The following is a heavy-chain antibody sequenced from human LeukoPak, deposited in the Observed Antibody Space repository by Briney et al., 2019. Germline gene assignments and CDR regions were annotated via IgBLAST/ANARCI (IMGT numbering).Heavy chain of an antibody. D-gene: IGHD3-22*01. Sequence: GGSLRLSCAASGFTFSSYWMHWVRQAPGKGLVWVSRINSDGSSTSYADSVKGRFTISRDNAKNTLYLQMNSLRAEDTAVYYCARDDRYYYDSSGYYPPGYWGQGTLVTVSS. CDR2: INSDGSST. V-gene: IGHV3-74*01. J-gene: IGHJ4*02. CDR3: ARDDRYYYDSSGYYPPGY. CDR1: GFTFSSYW.